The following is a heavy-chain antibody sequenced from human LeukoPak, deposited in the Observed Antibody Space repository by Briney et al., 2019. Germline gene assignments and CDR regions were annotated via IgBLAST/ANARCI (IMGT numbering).Heavy chain of an antibody. CDR1: GFIFSTYT. CDR3: AKAKTSGSAYDY. D-gene: IGHD3-10*01. V-gene: IGHV3-23*01. J-gene: IGHJ4*02. Sequence: GGSLRLSCAASGFIFSTYTIGWVRQAPGKGREWVSDINNSGGRTYYADYVKGRFTISRDNSKNTLYLHMSSLRAEDTAIYFCAKAKTSGSAYDYWGQGILVTVSS. CDR2: INNSGGRT.